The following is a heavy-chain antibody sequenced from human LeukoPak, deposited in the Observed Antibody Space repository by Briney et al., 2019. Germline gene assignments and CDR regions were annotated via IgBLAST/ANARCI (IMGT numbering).Heavy chain of an antibody. CDR2: IKQDGSEK. V-gene: IGHV3-7*01. D-gene: IGHD6-13*01. CDR3: TREAAAGIDY. J-gene: IGHJ4*02. CDR1: GFTFSTYW. Sequence: GGSLRLSCAASGFTFSTYWMSWVREAPGKGLEWVANIKQDGSEKYYLDSVKGRFTISRDNAKNSLYLQMNSLRAEDTAVYFCTREAAAGIDYWGQGTLVTVSS.